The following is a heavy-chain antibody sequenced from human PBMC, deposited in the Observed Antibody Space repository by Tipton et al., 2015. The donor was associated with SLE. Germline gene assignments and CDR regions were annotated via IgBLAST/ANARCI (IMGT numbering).Heavy chain of an antibody. Sequence: GSLRLSCAASGFTFSSYWMHWVRQAPGKGLVWVSRINSDGSSTSYADSVKGRFTISRDNAKNTLYLQMNSLRAEDTAVYYCARDGLRFLEWGRYGMDVWGQGTTVTVSS. CDR3: ARDGLRFLEWGRYGMDV. CDR2: INSDGSST. D-gene: IGHD3-3*01. CDR1: GFTFSSYW. J-gene: IGHJ6*02. V-gene: IGHV3-74*01.